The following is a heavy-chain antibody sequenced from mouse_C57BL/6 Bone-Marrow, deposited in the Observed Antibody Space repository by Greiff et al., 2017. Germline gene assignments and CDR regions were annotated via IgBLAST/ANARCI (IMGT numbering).Heavy chain of an antibody. CDR3: AIVEFDGCSGDWYFEV. V-gene: IGHV1-85*01. CDR2: IYPRDGST. CDR1: GYTFPSYD. Sequence: QVQLKQSGPELVKPGASVKLSCKASGYTFPSYDINWVKQRPGQGLEWIGWIYPRDGSTKYNETFKGKATLTVDTSSSTAYMALHSLTAEYSEVYCCAIVEFDGCSGDWYFEVWGTGTTVTVSS. D-gene: IGHD1-1*01. J-gene: IGHJ1*03.